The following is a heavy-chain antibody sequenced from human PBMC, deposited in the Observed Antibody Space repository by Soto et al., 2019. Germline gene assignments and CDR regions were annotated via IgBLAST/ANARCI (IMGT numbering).Heavy chain of an antibody. V-gene: IGHV4-4*02. D-gene: IGHD2-15*01. CDR1: SGSISSSNW. Sequence: SETLSLTCAVSSGSISSSNWWSWVRQPPGKGLEWIGEIYHSGSTNYNPSLKSRVTISVDKSKNQFSLKLSSVTAADTAVYYCARRVIVVVVAATPYDAFDIWGQGTMVTVSS. J-gene: IGHJ3*02. CDR3: ARRVIVVVVAATPYDAFDI. CDR2: IYHSGST.